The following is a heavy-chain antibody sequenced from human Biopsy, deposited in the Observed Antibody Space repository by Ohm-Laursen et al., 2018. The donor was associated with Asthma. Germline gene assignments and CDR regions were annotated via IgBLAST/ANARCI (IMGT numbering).Heavy chain of an antibody. CDR1: GYTFTSSG. CDR2: MNPNSGNT. CDR3: TRWSLRVRDTPNDY. D-gene: IGHD3-16*01. V-gene: IGHV1-8*01. Sequence: GASVKVSCKTSGYTFTSSGITWVRQAPGQGLEWMGWMNPNSGNTGYPQNFQGRVTMTRDTSISTAYMELSSLRSEDTAVYYCTRWSLRVRDTPNDYWGQGTLVTVSS. J-gene: IGHJ4*02.